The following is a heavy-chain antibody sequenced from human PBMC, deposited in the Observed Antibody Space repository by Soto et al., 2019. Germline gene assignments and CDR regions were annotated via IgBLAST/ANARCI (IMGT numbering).Heavy chain of an antibody. D-gene: IGHD3-3*01. CDR1: GYSCTSYW. Sequence: GESLKISCKASGYSCTSYWIGWVRQMTGKGLEWKGIVFPGDSDTRYSPSFQGQVTISADKSISTAYLQWSSLKASDTAMYYCARHNGDYDFWSGYHTPEYYYYGMDVWGQGTTVTVSS. J-gene: IGHJ6*02. CDR3: ARHNGDYDFWSGYHTPEYYYYGMDV. CDR2: VFPGDSDT. V-gene: IGHV5-51*01.